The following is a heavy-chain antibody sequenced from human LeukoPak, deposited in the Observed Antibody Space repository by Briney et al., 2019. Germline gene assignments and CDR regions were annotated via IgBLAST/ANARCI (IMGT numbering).Heavy chain of an antibody. J-gene: IGHJ4*02. CDR2: ISSTSIYT. CDR3: ARDKEGGHINFDY. V-gene: IGHV3-11*05. Sequence: GGSLRLSCAASGFTVSSNYMSWIRQAPGKGLEWVSYISSTSIYTNYADSVKGRFTISRDNAKNSLYLQMNSLRAEDTAVYFCARDKEGGHINFDYWGQGTLVTVSS. CDR1: GFTVSSNY. D-gene: IGHD2-15*01.